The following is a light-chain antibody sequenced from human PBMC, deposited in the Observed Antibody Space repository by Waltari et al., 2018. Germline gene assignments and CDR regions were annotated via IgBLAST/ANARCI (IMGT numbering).Light chain of an antibody. CDR2: DSS. CDR1: QNITNNY. CDR3: QQYENSPLT. V-gene: IGKV3-20*01. Sequence: EVILTQSPDTPSLSPGARATLSCRASQNITNNYLAWYQQKPGLAPRLLIYDSSSRATGVPDRFSGSGSGTDFTLTIGRLEPEDYAVYYCQQYENSPLTFGGGTQVETK. J-gene: IGKJ4*01.